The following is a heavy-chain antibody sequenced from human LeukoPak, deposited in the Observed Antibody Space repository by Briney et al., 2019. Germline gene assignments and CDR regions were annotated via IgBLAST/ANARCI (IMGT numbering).Heavy chain of an antibody. CDR1: GFTFSHYY. J-gene: IGHJ4*02. Sequence: GGSLSLSCAASGFTFSHYYMSWIRQSPGEGREWVSYISSSGSTIYYADSVKGRFTISRDNAKNSLYLQMNSLRAEDTAVYYCARDHSRDYGDYFLVWGQGTLVTVSS. D-gene: IGHD4-17*01. V-gene: IGHV3-11*01. CDR2: ISSSGSTI. CDR3: ARDHSRDYGDYFLV.